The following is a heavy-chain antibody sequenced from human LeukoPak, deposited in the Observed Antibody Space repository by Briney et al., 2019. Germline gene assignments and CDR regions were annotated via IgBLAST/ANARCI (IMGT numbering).Heavy chain of an antibody. CDR3: ASVPPRYYYYYYMDV. J-gene: IGHJ6*03. CDR1: GGSISSTNNF. CDR2: IYYSGST. Sequence: PSETLSLTCTVSGGSISSTNNFWGWIRQPSGKGLECIESIYYSGSTCCIPSLKSRITISRDTSKNQFSLRLSSVTAADTAVYYCASVPPRYYYYYYMDVWGKGTTVTVSS. V-gene: IGHV4-39*07.